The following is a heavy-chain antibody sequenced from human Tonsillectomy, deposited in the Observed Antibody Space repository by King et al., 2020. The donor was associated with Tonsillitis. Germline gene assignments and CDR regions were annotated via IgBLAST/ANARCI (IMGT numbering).Heavy chain of an antibody. Sequence: VQLVESGAEVKKPGASVKVSWKTSGYTFLIYGISWVRQAPGQGLEWMGWINAYNGHTNYAQKLQDRVTMTTDTSTSTAYMELRSLRSDDTAVYYCARDYYKDYRVSFFDIWGQGTMVTVSS. CDR1: GYTFLIYG. CDR3: ARDYYKDYRVSFFDI. D-gene: IGHD3-10*01. J-gene: IGHJ3*02. CDR2: INAYNGHT. V-gene: IGHV1-18*01.